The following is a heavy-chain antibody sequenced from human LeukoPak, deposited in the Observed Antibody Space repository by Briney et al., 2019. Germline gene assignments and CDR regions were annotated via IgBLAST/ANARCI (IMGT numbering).Heavy chain of an antibody. J-gene: IGHJ3*02. D-gene: IGHD4-17*01. V-gene: IGHV1-46*01. CDR2: INPSGGST. CDR1: GYTFTSYY. Sequence: ASVKVSCKASGYTFTSYYMHWVRQAPGQGLEWMGIINPSGGSTSYAQKFQGRVTMTRDTSISTAYMELSRLRSDDTAVYYCARPQGTTRPHDAFDIWGQGTMVTVSS. CDR3: ARPQGTTRPHDAFDI.